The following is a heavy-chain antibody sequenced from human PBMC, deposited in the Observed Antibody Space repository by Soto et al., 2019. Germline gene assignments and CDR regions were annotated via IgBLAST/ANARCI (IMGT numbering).Heavy chain of an antibody. V-gene: IGHV4-39*02. J-gene: IGHJ3*02. CDR2: IYYSGST. CDR3: ARALSPYSYGWDDAFDI. Sequence: SETLSLTCTVSGGSISSSSYYWGWIRQPPGKGLEWIGSIYYSGSTYYNTSLKSRVTISVDTSKKQFTLKLNSVTAADTAVYYCARALSPYSYGWDDAFDIWGQGTMVTVSS. CDR1: GGSISSSSYY. D-gene: IGHD5-18*01.